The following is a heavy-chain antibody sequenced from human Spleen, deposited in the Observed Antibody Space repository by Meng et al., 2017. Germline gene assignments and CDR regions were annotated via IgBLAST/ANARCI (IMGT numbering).Heavy chain of an antibody. V-gene: IGHV1-18*01. J-gene: IGHJ4*02. CDR2: LGAHDGDT. CDR3: ARGTPGRSYSEY. D-gene: IGHD3-10*01. CDR1: DYTFTGYG. Sequence: QVQPVQSGPEVKKPGASVKVSCKASDYTFTGYGVSWVRQAPGQGLEWMGWLGAHDGDTSHAPKFQGRVTVSADRPTATAYMELRSLRSDDTAVYYCARGTPGRSYSEYWGQGTLVTVSS.